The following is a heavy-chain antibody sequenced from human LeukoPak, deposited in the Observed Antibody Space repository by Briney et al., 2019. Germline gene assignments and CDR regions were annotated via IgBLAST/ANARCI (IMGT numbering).Heavy chain of an antibody. CDR1: GGSISSSSYY. V-gene: IGHV4-39*02. J-gene: IGHJ4*02. Sequence: SETLSLTCTVSGGSISSSSYYWGWIRQPPGKGLEWIGSIYYRGSTYYNPSLKSRVTISVDTSKNQFSLKLSSVTAADTAVYYCARDATVLLWFGEPSHFDYWGQGTLVTVSS. D-gene: IGHD3-10*01. CDR3: ARDATVLLWFGEPSHFDY. CDR2: IYYRGST.